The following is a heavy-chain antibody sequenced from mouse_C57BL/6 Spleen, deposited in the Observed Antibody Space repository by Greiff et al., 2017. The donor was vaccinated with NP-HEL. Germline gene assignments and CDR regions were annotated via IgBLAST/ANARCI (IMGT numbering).Heavy chain of an antibody. CDR1: GYTFTTYP. D-gene: IGHD1-1*01. V-gene: IGHV1-47*01. CDR3: ARSKDYGSSYVSFDV. J-gene: IGHJ1*03. Sequence: VKLMESGAELVKPGASVKMSCKASGYTFTTYPIEWMKQNHGKSLEWIGNFHPYNDDTKYNEKFKGKATLTVEKSSSTVYLELSRLTSDDSAVYYCARSKDYGSSYVSFDVWGTGTTVTVSS. CDR2: FHPYNDDT.